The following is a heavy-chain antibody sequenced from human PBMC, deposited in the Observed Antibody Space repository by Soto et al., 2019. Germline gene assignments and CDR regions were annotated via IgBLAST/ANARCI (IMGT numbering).Heavy chain of an antibody. CDR2: ISGSGGST. J-gene: IGHJ6*02. Sequence: GGSLRLSCAASGFTFSSYAMSWVRQAPGKGLEWVSAISGSGGSTYYADSVKGRFTISRDNSKNTLYLQMNSLRAEDTAVYYCAREKYCSSTSCYWPYYYYGMDVWGQGTTVTVSS. V-gene: IGHV3-23*01. D-gene: IGHD2-2*01. CDR3: AREKYCSSTSCYWPYYYYGMDV. CDR1: GFTFSSYA.